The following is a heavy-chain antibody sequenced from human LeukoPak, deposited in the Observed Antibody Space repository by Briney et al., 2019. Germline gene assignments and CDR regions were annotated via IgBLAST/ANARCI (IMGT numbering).Heavy chain of an antibody. CDR2: IYYSGST. Sequence: SETLSLTCTVSGGSISSGSYYWGWIRQPPGKGLEWIGSIYYSGSTYYNPSLKSRVTISVDTSKNQFSLKLSSVTAADTAVYSCARDGVRDGLYFDRWGQGTLVTVSS. V-gene: IGHV4-39*02. D-gene: IGHD5-24*01. CDR1: GGSISSGSYY. J-gene: IGHJ4*02. CDR3: ARDGVRDGLYFDR.